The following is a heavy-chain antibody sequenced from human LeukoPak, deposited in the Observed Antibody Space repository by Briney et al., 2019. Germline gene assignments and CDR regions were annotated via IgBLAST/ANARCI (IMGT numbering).Heavy chain of an antibody. J-gene: IGHJ6*02. CDR3: ARVRNYYYYGMDV. V-gene: IGHV1-2*02. CDR1: GYTFTGYY. CDR2: INPYSGGT. Sequence: GASVKVSCKASGYTFTGYYMHWVRQAPGQGLGWMGWINPYSGGTNYAQKFQGRVTMTRDTSISTAYMELSRLRSDDTAVYYCARVRNYYYYGMDVWGQGTTVTVSS.